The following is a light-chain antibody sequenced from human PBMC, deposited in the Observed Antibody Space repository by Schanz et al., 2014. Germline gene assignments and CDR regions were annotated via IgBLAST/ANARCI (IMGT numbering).Light chain of an antibody. V-gene: IGLV2-14*02. CDR2: EGN. CDR3: SSYTSSSTGV. J-gene: IGLJ3*02. Sequence: QSALTQPASVSGSPGQSITISCTGTSNDVQFFNLVSWYQHHPGKAPKVVIYEGNKRPSGVPDRFSGSKSGNTASLTVSGLQAEDEADYYCSSYTSSSTGVFGGGTKLTVL. CDR1: SNDVQFFNL.